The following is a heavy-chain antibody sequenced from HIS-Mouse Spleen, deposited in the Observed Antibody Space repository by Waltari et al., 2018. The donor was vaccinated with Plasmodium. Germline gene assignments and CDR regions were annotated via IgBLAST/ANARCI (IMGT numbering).Heavy chain of an antibody. CDR3: ASSWYWYFDL. J-gene: IGHJ2*01. CDR2: IKQDGSEK. D-gene: IGHD6-13*01. V-gene: IGHV3-7*01. CDR1: GFSFSSYW. Sequence: EVQLVESGGGLVQPGGSLRLSCAASGFSFSSYWMRWVRQPPGKGLKWLANIKQDGSEKYYVDSVKGRFTISRDNAKNSLYLQMNSLRADDTAVYYCASSWYWYFDLWGRGTLVTVSS.